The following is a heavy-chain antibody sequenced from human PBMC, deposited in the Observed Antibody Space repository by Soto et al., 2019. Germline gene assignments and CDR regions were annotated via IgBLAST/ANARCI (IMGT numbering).Heavy chain of an antibody. CDR3: ARGRIQIWLRDYFDY. CDR2: INHSGST. Sequence: TSETLSLTCAVYGGSFSGYYWSWIRQPPGKGLEWIGEINHSGSTNYNPSLKSRVTISVDTSKNQFSLKMSSVTAADTAVYYCARGRIQIWLRDYFDYLGKGTLVTSPQ. J-gene: IGHJ4*02. V-gene: IGHV4-34*01. D-gene: IGHD5-18*01. CDR1: GGSFSGYY.